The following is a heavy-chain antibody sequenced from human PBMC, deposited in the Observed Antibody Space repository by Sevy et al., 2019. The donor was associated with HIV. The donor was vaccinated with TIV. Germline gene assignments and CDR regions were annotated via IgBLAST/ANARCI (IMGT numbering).Heavy chain of an antibody. CDR2: IKTDGSNR. CDR1: GFTFSNYW. Sequence: GGSLRLSCAASGFTFSNYWMHWVRQAPGKGLVWVSRIKTDGSNRDSADSVKGRFFISRDNAKNLLYLQMNSLRAEDTAVYYCARAGDIVEVVAHYGMDVWGQGTTVTVSS. D-gene: IGHD2-15*01. J-gene: IGHJ6*02. V-gene: IGHV3-74*01. CDR3: ARAGDIVEVVAHYGMDV.